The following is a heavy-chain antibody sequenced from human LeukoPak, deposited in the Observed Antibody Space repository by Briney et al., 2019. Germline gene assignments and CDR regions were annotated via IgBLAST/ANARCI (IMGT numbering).Heavy chain of an antibody. CDR2: IHTSGST. J-gene: IGHJ6*03. D-gene: IGHD2-15*01. Sequence: PSETLSLTCTVSGGSTSNYFCTWLRQSAGKGLEWIGRIHTSGSTNYNPSLKSRVSMSVDTSKNQFSLKLSSVTAADTAVYYCGRDALVGYLSFYYMDVWGKGTTVTVSS. CDR3: GRDALVGYLSFYYMDV. CDR1: GGSTSNYF. V-gene: IGHV4-4*07.